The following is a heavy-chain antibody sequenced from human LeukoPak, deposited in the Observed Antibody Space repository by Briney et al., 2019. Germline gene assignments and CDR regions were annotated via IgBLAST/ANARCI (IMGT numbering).Heavy chain of an antibody. CDR2: IKPTGGGA. J-gene: IGHJ4*02. D-gene: IGHD2-21*02. V-gene: IGHV1-46*01. Sequence: ASVKVSCKASGYTFMNYHMHWVRQAPGQGLEWMGIIKPTGGGATYARRFQGRITITRDTSTRIVYMEMRSLKSEDTAVYYCATYGGDFGGYFDYWGQGTLVTVPS. CDR1: GYTFMNYH. CDR3: ATYGGDFGGYFDY.